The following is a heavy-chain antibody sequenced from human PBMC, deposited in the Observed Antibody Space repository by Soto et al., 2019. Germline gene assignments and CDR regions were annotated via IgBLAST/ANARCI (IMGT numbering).Heavy chain of an antibody. D-gene: IGHD3-3*01. CDR3: ARGQYNFGVVMGWFDH. Sequence: ASVKVSCKASGYTFTSYDINWVRQATGQGLEWMGWMNPNSGNTGYAQKFQGRVTMTRNTSISTAYMELSSLRSEDTAVYYCARGQYNFGVVMGWFDHWGQGTLVTVSS. V-gene: IGHV1-8*01. CDR1: GYTFTSYD. CDR2: MNPNSGNT. J-gene: IGHJ5*02.